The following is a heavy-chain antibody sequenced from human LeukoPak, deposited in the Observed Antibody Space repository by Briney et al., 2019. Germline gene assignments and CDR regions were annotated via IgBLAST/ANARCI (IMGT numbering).Heavy chain of an antibody. Sequence: TSETLSLTCTVSGGSISSYYWSWIRQSPGKGLGWIGYIYYSGSTNYNPSLKSRVTISVDTSKNQFSLKLNSVTAADTAVYYCARGRDAYYDSSGPIQHWGQGTLVTVSS. CDR3: ARGRDAYYDSSGPIQH. V-gene: IGHV4-59*01. J-gene: IGHJ1*01. CDR1: GGSISSYY. CDR2: IYYSGST. D-gene: IGHD3-22*01.